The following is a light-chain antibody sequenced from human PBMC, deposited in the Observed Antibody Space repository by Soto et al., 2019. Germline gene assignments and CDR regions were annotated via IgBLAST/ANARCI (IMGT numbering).Light chain of an antibody. CDR2: EVN. J-gene: IGLJ3*02. CDR3: CSYVGSSILM. V-gene: IGLV2-23*02. Sequence: QSALTQPASVSGSPGQSITISCTGTSSDVGLYNLVSWYLQLPGKAPKLIIYEVNERPSGISDRFSGSKSGNTASLTISGLQDEDEADYYCCSYVGSSILMFGGGTKVTVL. CDR1: SSDVGLYNL.